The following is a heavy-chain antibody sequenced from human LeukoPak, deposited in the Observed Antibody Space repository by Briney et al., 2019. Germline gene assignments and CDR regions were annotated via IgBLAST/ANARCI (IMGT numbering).Heavy chain of an antibody. CDR2: ISWNSGSI. CDR1: GFTFDEYA. J-gene: IGHJ4*02. CDR3: AKYRRGYSYGYALDY. V-gene: IGHV3-9*01. Sequence: GRSLRLSCAASGFTFDEYAMHWVRQAPGKGLEWVSGISWNSGSIGYADSVKGRFTISRDNSKNTLYLQMNSLRAEDTAVYYCAKYRRGYSYGYALDYWGQGTLVTVSS. D-gene: IGHD5-18*01.